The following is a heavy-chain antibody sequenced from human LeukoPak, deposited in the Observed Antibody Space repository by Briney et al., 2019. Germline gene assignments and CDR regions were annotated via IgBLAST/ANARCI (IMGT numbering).Heavy chain of an antibody. CDR2: TWYDGSNK. J-gene: IGHJ4*02. Sequence: TGGSLRLSCAASGFTFSTYGMHWVRQAQGKGLEWVALTWYDGSNKNYADSVKGRFTISRDNSKNTLYLQMNSLRGEDTAVYYCERGGLTIAEAPTSWYLDYWGQGTLVTVSS. CDR1: GFTFSTYG. V-gene: IGHV3-33*01. CDR3: ERGGLTIAEAPTSWYLDY. D-gene: IGHD4/OR15-4a*01.